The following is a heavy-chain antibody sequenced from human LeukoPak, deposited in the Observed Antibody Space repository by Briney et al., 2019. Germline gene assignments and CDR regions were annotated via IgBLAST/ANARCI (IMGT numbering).Heavy chain of an antibody. CDR3: ARRYGDQHPGYGMDV. Sequence: PGRSLRLSCAASGFTFSSYAMRWVRQAPGKGLEWVAVISYDGSNKYYADSVKGRFTISRDDSKNTLYLQMDSLRTEDTAVYYCARRYGDQHPGYGMDVWGQGTTVTVSS. D-gene: IGHD4-17*01. J-gene: IGHJ6*02. CDR2: ISYDGSNK. CDR1: GFTFSSYA. V-gene: IGHV3-30-3*01.